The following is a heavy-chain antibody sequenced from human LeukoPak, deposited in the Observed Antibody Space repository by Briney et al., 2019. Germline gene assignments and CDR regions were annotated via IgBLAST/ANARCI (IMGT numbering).Heavy chain of an antibody. Sequence: SCKASGGTFSSYAMSWVRQAPGKGLEWVSATSGSGGSTFYADSVKGRFTISRDNLKNTLYLQMNSLRAEDTAVYYCAKGTTVTTPRAFDIWGQGTMVTVSS. V-gene: IGHV3-23*01. J-gene: IGHJ3*02. D-gene: IGHD4-17*01. CDR3: AKGTTVTTPRAFDI. CDR2: TSGSGGST. CDR1: GGTFSSYA.